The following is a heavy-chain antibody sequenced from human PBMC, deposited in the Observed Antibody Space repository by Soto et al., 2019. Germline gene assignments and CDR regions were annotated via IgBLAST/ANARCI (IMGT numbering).Heavy chain of an antibody. V-gene: IGHV4-61*01. J-gene: IGHJ6*02. CDR3: ARERGAVAAAGTDDYHYQYGMDV. D-gene: IGHD6-13*01. CDR2: VYYTGST. Sequence: APQSLTCTRSGSSLSSSHYWSWILRYPGKGVEWLGYVYYTGSTNSSPSLRSRFSISVDTSKNEISLTLSSVTAADTALKYCARERGAVAAAGTDDYHYQYGMDVWGQGTTVTVSS. CDR1: GSSLSSSHY.